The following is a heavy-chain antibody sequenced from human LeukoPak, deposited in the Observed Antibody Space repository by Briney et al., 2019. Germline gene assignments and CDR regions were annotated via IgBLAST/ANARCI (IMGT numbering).Heavy chain of an antibody. Sequence: PSETLSLTCTVSGDSISSSSYYWGWIRQPPGKELEWIGSIYYSGSTYYNPSLNSRVTISVDTSRNQFSLKLSSVTAADTAVYYCARDYLGGNPDAFDIWGQGTMVTVSS. CDR3: ARDYLGGNPDAFDI. J-gene: IGHJ3*02. CDR2: IYYSGST. D-gene: IGHD4-23*01. V-gene: IGHV4-39*07. CDR1: GDSISSSSYY.